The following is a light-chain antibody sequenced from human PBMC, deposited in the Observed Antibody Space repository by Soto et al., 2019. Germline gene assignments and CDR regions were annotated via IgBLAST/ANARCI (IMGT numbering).Light chain of an antibody. CDR1: QSVNTN. Sequence: EIVLTQSPGTLSLSPGERATLSCRASQSVNTNLAWYQQKPGQAPRLLISGASSRATGIPDRFSGSGSGTDFTLTISSLEPEDFAVYYCQQRSNWPITFGQGTRLEIK. CDR3: QQRSNWPIT. CDR2: GAS. V-gene: IGKV3-11*01. J-gene: IGKJ5*01.